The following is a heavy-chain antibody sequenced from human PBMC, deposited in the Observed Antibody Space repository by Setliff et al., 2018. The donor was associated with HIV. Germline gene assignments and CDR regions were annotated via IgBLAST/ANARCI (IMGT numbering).Heavy chain of an antibody. CDR1: GGSISSYY. Sequence: PSETLSLTCTVSGGSISSYYWSWIRQPPGKGLEWIGYIYCSGSTNYNPSLKSRVTISVDTSKNQFSLKLSSVTAADPAVYYCARLGRGTYYYDSSGYLYAFDIWGQGTMVTVSS. V-gene: IGHV4-59*08. CDR3: ARLGRGTYYYDSSGYLYAFDI. D-gene: IGHD3-22*01. CDR2: IYCSGST. J-gene: IGHJ3*02.